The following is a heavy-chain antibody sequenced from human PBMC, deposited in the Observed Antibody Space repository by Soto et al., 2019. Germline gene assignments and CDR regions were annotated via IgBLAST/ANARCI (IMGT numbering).Heavy chain of an antibody. CDR3: ASANWYCEY. CDR1: GGSINNHY. V-gene: IGHV4-59*11. CDR2: IYYSGTT. D-gene: IGHD2-8*01. J-gene: IGHJ4*02. Sequence: QVQLQESGPGLVKPSETLSLTCTVSGGSINNHYWSWIRQPPGKGLEWIGYIYYSGTTNYNTSLKGRVTISVDTSKNQFSLNLTSLTAADTATYYCASANWYCEYWGQGTLVTVSS.